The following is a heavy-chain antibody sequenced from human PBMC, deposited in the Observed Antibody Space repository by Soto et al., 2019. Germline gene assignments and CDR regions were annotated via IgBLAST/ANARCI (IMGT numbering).Heavy chain of an antibody. Sequence: EVQLLESGRGLVQPGGSLRLSCAASGFTFSSYAMSWVRQAPGKGLEWVSAISGSGGSTYYADSVKGRFTISRDNSKNTLYLQMNNLRAEDTAVYYCARRSSGWYFDYWGQGTLVTVSS. CDR3: ARRSSGWYFDY. J-gene: IGHJ4*02. CDR2: ISGSGGST. CDR1: GFTFSSYA. V-gene: IGHV3-23*01. D-gene: IGHD6-19*01.